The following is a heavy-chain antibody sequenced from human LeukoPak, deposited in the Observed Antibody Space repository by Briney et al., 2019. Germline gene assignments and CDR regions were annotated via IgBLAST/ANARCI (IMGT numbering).Heavy chain of an antibody. D-gene: IGHD3-16*02. CDR2: INHSGST. Sequence: PSETLSLTCAVYGGSFSGYYWSWIRQPPGEGLEWIGEINHSGSTNYNPSLKSRVTISVDTSKKQFSLKLSSVTAADTAVYYCARGLSAVVYWGQGTLVTVSS. J-gene: IGHJ4*02. CDR1: GGSFSGYY. CDR3: ARGLSAVVY. V-gene: IGHV4-34*01.